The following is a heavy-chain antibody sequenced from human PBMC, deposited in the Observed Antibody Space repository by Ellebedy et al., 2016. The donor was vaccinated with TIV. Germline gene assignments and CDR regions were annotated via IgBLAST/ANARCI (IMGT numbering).Heavy chain of an antibody. CDR2: IYYSGSA. V-gene: IGHV4-30-4*01. J-gene: IGHJ3*02. D-gene: IGHD1-20*01. Sequence: MPSETLSLTCTVPGGSINSGDCYWSWIRQPPGKGLEGVGYIYYSGSAYYNSSLKGRVKISVDRSKKQISLDLNSVTAADTAVYFCARGLTGNAFDIWGQGTMVTVSS. CDR3: ARGLTGNAFDI. CDR1: GGSINSGDCY.